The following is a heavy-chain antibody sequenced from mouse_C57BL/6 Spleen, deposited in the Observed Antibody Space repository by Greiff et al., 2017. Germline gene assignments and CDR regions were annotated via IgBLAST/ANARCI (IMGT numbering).Heavy chain of an antibody. J-gene: IGHJ1*03. Sequence: EVKLVESEGGLVQPGRSMKLSCTASGFTFSDYYMAWVRQVPEKGLEWVANINYDGSSTYYLDSLKSRFIISRDNAKNILYLQMSSLKSEDTATYYCARDRRRGIADYDYWYFDVWGTGTTVTVSS. D-gene: IGHD2-4*01. CDR1: GFTFSDYY. CDR3: ARDRRRGIADYDYWYFDV. CDR2: INYDGSST. V-gene: IGHV5-16*01.